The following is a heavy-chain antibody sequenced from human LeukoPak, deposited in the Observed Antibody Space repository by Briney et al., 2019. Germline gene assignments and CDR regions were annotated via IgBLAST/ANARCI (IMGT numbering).Heavy chain of an antibody. CDR1: GYTFTSYY. CDR3: ASGRPDFRAGVYGDKRGYFDY. J-gene: IGHJ4*02. CDR2: INPSGGST. Sequence: ASVKVSCKASGYTFTSYYMHWVRQAPGQGLEWMGIINPSGGSTSYAQKFQGRVTMTRDMSTSTVYMELSSLRSEDTAVYYCASGRPDFRAGVYGDKRGYFDYWGQGTLVTVSS. D-gene: IGHD4-17*01. V-gene: IGHV1-46*01.